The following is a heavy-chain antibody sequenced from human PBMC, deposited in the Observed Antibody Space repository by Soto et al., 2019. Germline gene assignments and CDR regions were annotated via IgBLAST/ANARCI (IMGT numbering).Heavy chain of an antibody. J-gene: IGHJ4*02. CDR1: GGSISSGGYY. D-gene: IGHD3-22*01. CDR2: ISYSGST. V-gene: IGHV4-31*03. CDR3: ARARFPLRGGRYYDSSGYYFGY. Sequence: SETLSLTCTVSGGSISSGGYYWSWIRQHPGTGLEWIGHISYSGSTYYNTSLKSRVTISVDTSRNQFSLIVNSVTAADTAVYYCARARFPLRGGRYYDSSGYYFGYWGQGTLVTSP.